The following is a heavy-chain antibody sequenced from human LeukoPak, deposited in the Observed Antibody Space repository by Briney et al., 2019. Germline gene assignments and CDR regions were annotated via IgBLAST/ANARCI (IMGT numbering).Heavy chain of an antibody. CDR3: ARQDYYDSTGLDY. CDR1: GYTFTGYH. CDR2: INPNSGGT. V-gene: IGHV1-2*02. D-gene: IGHD3-22*01. J-gene: IGHJ4*02. Sequence: ASVKVSCKASGYTFTGYHMHWVRQAPGQGLEWMGWINPNSGGTNYAQSFQGRVTMTRDTSISTAYMELSRLRSDHTAVYYCARQDYYDSTGLDYWGQGTLVTVSS.